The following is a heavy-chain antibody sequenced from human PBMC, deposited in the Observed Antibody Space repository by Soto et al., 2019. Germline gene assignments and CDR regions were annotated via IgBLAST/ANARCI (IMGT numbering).Heavy chain of an antibody. V-gene: IGHV3-23*01. CDR2: ISGSGGST. Sequence: EVQLLESGGGLVQPGGSLRLSCAASGFTFSSYAMSWVRQAPGKGLEWVSAISGSGGSTYYADPVKGRFTISRDNSKNTLYLQMNSLRAEDTAVYYCAKDPRRYYDSSGYYPDYWGQGTLVTVSS. CDR1: GFTFSSYA. CDR3: AKDPRRYYDSSGYYPDY. D-gene: IGHD3-22*01. J-gene: IGHJ4*02.